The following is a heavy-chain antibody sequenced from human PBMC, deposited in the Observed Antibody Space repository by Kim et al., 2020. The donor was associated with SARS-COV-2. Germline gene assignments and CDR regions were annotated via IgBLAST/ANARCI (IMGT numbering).Heavy chain of an antibody. CDR1: GYTFTGYY. Sequence: ASVKVSCKASGYTFTGYYMHWVRQAPGQGLEWMGWINPNSGGTNYAQKFQGRVTMTRDTSISTAYLELSRLRSYDTAVYYYARVNSGSLHGMDVWGQGTTVTVSS. V-gene: IGHV1-2*02. J-gene: IGHJ6*02. CDR2: INPNSGGT. CDR3: ARVNSGSLHGMDV. D-gene: IGHD1-26*01.